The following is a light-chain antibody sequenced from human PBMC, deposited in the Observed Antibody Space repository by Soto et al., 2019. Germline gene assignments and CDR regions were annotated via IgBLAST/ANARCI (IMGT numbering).Light chain of an antibody. V-gene: IGLV2-14*01. J-gene: IGLJ3*02. CDR1: SSDVGAFNY. CDR3: NSYASTSARL. CDR2: EVT. Sequence: QSALTPPASVSGSPGQSITISCTGTSSDVGAFNYVSWYQQHPGKTPKLIIYEVTNRPSGVSNRFSGSKSGNTASLTISGLQAEDEADYYCNSYASTSARLFGGGTKLTVL.